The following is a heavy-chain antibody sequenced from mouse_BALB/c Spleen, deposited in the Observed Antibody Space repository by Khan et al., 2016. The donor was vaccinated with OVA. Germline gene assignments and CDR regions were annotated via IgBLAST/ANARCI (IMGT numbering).Heavy chain of an antibody. Sequence: QIQLVQSGPELKKPGETVKISCKASGYTFTNYGMNWVKQAPGKGLKWMGWINTYTGEPTYADDFKGRFAFSLETSASTAYLQINNLKNEDMATYFCAKTCYSYHRDFDVWGAGTTVTVSS. CDR3: AKTCYSYHRDFDV. CDR1: GYTFTNYG. CDR2: INTYTGEP. J-gene: IGHJ1*01. V-gene: IGHV9-1*02. D-gene: IGHD2-12*01.